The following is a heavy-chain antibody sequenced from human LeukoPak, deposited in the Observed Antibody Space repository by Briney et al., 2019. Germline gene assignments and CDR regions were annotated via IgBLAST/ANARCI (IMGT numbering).Heavy chain of an antibody. CDR1: GYTFTGYY. D-gene: IGHD6-25*01. CDR3: ARERTPGSGYGVDY. V-gene: IGHV1-2*02. J-gene: IGHJ4*02. CDR2: INPNSGGT. Sequence: ASVKVSCKASGYTFTGYYMHWVRQAPGQGLEWMGWINPNSGGTNYAQKFQGRVTMTGDTSISTAYMELSRLRSDDTAVYYCARERTPGSGYGVDYWGQGTVVTVSS.